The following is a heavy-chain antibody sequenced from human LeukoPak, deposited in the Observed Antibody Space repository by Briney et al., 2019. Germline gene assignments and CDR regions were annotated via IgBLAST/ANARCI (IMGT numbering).Heavy chain of an antibody. J-gene: IGHJ6*02. CDR3: ATEITMVRGVIITGYYYYGMDV. CDR2: MNPNSGNT. CDR1: GYTFTSYD. Sequence: ASVKVSCKASGYTFTSYDINWVRQATGQGLEWMGWMNPNSGNTGYAQKFQGRVTMTRNTSISTAYMELSSLRSEDTAVYYCATEITMVRGVIITGYYYYGMDVWGQGTTVTVSS. D-gene: IGHD3-10*01. V-gene: IGHV1-8*01.